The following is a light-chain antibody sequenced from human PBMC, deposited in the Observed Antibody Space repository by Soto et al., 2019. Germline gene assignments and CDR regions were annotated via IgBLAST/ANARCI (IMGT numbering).Light chain of an antibody. J-gene: IGKJ3*01. V-gene: IGKV3-20*01. CDR1: QSVSPSNY. CDR3: QQYGSSPFT. CDR2: GAS. Sequence: EIVLTQSPGTLSLSPGERATLSCRASQSVSPSNYLARYQQKPGQAPRLLIYGASSRATGIPDRFSGSGSGTDFTLTISRLEPEDFAVYYCQQYGSSPFTFGPGTKVDIK.